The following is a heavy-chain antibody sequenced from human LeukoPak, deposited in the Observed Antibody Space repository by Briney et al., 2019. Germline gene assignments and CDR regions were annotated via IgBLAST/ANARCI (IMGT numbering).Heavy chain of an antibody. J-gene: IGHJ4*02. CDR1: GYTFTSYA. V-gene: IGHV1-2*02. CDR2: INPNSGGT. CDR3: ARKFLGSRGYYFDY. D-gene: IGHD3-10*01. Sequence: GASVKVSCKASGYTFTSYAMNWVRQAPGQGLEWMGWINPNSGGTNYAQKFQGRVTMTRDTSISTAYMELSSLRSDDTAVYYCARKFLGSRGYYFDYWGQGTLVTVSS.